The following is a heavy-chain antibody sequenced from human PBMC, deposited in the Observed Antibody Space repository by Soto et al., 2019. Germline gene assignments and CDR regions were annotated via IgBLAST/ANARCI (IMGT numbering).Heavy chain of an antibody. V-gene: IGHV4-31*03. Sequence: QVQLQESGPGLVKPSQTLSLTCTVSGGSISSGGYYWSWIRQHPGKGLEWIGYIYYSGSTYYNPSLKSRVTISVDTSKNQFSLKLSSVTAADTAVYYCARGVGLYGDYRYNWSDPWGQGTLVTVSS. CDR2: IYYSGST. J-gene: IGHJ5*02. CDR3: ARGVGLYGDYRYNWSDP. CDR1: GGSISSGGYY. D-gene: IGHD4-17*01.